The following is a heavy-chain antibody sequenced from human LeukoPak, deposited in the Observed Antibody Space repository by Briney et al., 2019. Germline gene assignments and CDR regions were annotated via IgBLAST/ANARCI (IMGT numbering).Heavy chain of an antibody. CDR2: LGTNGDA. CDR1: GFSFSTYD. J-gene: IGHJ6*02. V-gene: IGHV3-13*01. Sequence: GGSLRLSCVASGFSFSTYDMYWVRQAAGRGLEWVSALGTNGDAYYLGSVRGRFTISREDVKNSLYLQMNSLGVEDTAVYYCAREWRGIASHFHGMDVWGQGTTVTVSS. D-gene: IGHD6-6*01. CDR3: AREWRGIASHFHGMDV.